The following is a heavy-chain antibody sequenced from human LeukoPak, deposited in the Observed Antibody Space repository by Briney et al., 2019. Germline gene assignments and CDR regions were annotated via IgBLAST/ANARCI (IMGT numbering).Heavy chain of an antibody. V-gene: IGHV4-59*12. CDR3: ARLLPHRNRDGYMYMWYFDL. CDR1: DGSMNTNY. Sequence: SETLSLTCTVPDGSMNTNYWGWIRESPGKGLEWICYIYYSGSTTYNPSLMSPVTISVGTYKNQFFLELSSVTAADTAVYYCARLLPHRNRDGYMYMWYFDLWGRGTLVTVSS. J-gene: IGHJ2*01. CDR2: IYYSGST. D-gene: IGHD5-24*01.